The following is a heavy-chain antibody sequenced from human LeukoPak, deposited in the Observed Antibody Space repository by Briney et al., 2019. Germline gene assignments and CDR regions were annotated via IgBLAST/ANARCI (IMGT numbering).Heavy chain of an antibody. D-gene: IGHD3-9*01. CDR3: ARELRYSDWLPTLDY. J-gene: IGHJ4*02. V-gene: IGHV3-48*03. Sequence: GGTLRLSCAASGFTFRSYEMSWVRQAPGKGLEGVSYISTSGSTIYYADSVKGRFSISRDNAKNSLYLQMNSLRAEDTAVYYCARELRYSDWLPTLDYWGQGTLVTVSS. CDR1: GFTFRSYE. CDR2: ISTSGSTI.